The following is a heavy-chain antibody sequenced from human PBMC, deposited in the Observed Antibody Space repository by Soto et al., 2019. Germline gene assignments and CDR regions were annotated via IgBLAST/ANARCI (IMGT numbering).Heavy chain of an antibody. Sequence: EVQLLESGGGLVQPGGSLRLSCAASGFTFSNYAMGWVRQAPGKGLEWVSAISGSGGTTYNADSVKGRFTISRDNSKNPLYLQMDSLRAEDTAVYYCAKFFVGTGGSSGWPWYFDHWGQGTLVTVSS. CDR1: GFTFSNYA. CDR3: AKFFVGTGGSSGWPWYFDH. D-gene: IGHD6-25*01. CDR2: ISGSGGTT. J-gene: IGHJ4*02. V-gene: IGHV3-23*01.